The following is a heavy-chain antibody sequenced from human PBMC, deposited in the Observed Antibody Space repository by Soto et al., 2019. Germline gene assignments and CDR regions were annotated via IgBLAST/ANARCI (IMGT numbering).Heavy chain of an antibody. J-gene: IGHJ4*02. CDR1: GGSFSGYY. Sequence: SETLSLTCAVYGGSFSGYYWSWIRQPPGKGLEWIGEINHSGSTNYNPSLKSRVTISVDTSKTQFSLKLSSVTAADTAVYYCARARYSYGSGFDYWGQGTLVTVSS. CDR3: ARARYSYGSGFDY. CDR2: INHSGST. V-gene: IGHV4-34*01. D-gene: IGHD5-18*01.